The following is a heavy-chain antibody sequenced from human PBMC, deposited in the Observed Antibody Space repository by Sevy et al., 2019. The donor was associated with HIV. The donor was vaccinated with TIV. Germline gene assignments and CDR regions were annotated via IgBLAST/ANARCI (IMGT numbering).Heavy chain of an antibody. CDR1: GGTFSSYA. D-gene: IGHD3-3*01. V-gene: IGHV1-69*13. CDR3: SRSLRYYDFWSGYYSSLDYYYYGMDV. CDR2: IIPIFGTA. Sequence: ASVKVSCKASGGTFSSYAISWVRQAPGQGLEWMGGIIPIFGTANYAQKFQGRVTITADESTSTAYMELSSLRSEETAVYYCSRSLRYYDFWSGYYSSLDYYYYGMDVWGQGTTVTFSS. J-gene: IGHJ6*02.